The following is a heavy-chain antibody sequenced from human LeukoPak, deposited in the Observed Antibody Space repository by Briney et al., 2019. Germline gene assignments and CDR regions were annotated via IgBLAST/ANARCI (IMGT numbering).Heavy chain of an antibody. V-gene: IGHV1-2*02. CDR2: INPNSGGT. CDR1: GYTFTGYY. D-gene: IGHD6-13*01. J-gene: IGHJ4*02. Sequence: ASVTVSCKASGYTFTGYYMHWVRQAPGQGLEWMGWINPNSGGTNYARKFQGRVTMTRDTSISTAYMELSRLRSDDTAVYYCAKIAAAGEDYWGQGTLVTVSS. CDR3: AKIAAAGEDY.